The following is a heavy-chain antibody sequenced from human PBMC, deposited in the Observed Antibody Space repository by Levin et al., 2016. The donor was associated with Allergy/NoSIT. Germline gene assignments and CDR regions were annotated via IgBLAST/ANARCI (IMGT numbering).Heavy chain of an antibody. Sequence: ASVKVSCKASGYIFAGYYIHWVRQAPGQGLEWMGIINPSGGMTHYAQRFQGRVSMTKDTSTGALYTGTVYMELSSLTSEDTAVYFCARSKGAYSYGDYWGQGTLVSVSS. CDR3: ARSKGAYSYGDY. CDR1: GYIFAGYY. D-gene: IGHD5-18*01. J-gene: IGHJ4*02. V-gene: IGHV1-46*01. CDR2: INPSGGMT.